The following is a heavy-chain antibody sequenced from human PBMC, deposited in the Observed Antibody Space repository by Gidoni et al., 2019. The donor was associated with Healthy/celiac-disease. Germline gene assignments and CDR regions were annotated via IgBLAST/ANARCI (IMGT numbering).Heavy chain of an antibody. V-gene: IGHV4-61*02. CDR1: RGSISSGSYF. Sequence: QVQLQESGPGLVKPSPTLSLTCTASRGSISSGSYFCRWIRPPAWKGLEWVGRIYTSGSPNYNPSLKSRVTISVDTSKNPFSLKLSSVTAADTAVYYCASYIAAAGSFDYWGQGTLVTVSS. CDR3: ASYIAAAGSFDY. CDR2: IYTSGSP. J-gene: IGHJ4*02. D-gene: IGHD6-13*01.